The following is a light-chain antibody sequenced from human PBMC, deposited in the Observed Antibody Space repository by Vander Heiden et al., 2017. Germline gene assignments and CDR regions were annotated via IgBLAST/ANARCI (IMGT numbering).Light chain of an antibody. CDR1: QGISSY. V-gene: IGKV1-12*01. Sequence: DIQMTQSPSTVSASVGDRVTITFRASQGISSYLAWYQQKPGKGPKLLIYAASSLQSGVPSRFSGSGSGTDFTLTISSLQPEDFATYYCQQANSFPLTFGGGTKVEIK. J-gene: IGKJ4*01. CDR2: AAS. CDR3: QQANSFPLT.